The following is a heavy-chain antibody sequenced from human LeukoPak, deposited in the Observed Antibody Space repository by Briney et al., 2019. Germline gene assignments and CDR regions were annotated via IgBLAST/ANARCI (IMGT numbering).Heavy chain of an antibody. D-gene: IGHD3-9*01. J-gene: IGHJ4*02. Sequence: GGSLRLSCAASGFTFSNYAMSWVRQAPGKGLEWVSDINGSGGSKYYADSVKGRFTISRDNSKNTLYLHMNSLRAEDTAVYSCAKEDYDILTGYVDWGQGALVTVSS. CDR2: INGSGGSK. CDR3: AKEDYDILTGYVD. CDR1: GFTFSNYA. V-gene: IGHV3-23*01.